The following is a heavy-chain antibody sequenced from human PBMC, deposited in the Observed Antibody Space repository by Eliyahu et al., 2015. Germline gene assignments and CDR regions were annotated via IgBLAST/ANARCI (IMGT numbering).Heavy chain of an antibody. V-gene: IGHV2-5*02. CDR3: ARSLPKYAGKYYFDS. Sequence: QITMKESGPALVRPTQTLTLTCSFSGFSXXTTSVGVGWXRXPPGKALEWLSLIYWDDEKRFSPSLKSRLTITKDASKNEVVLTMSNMGPVDTATYYCARSLPKYAGKYYFDSWGQGTLVTVSS. J-gene: IGHJ4*02. D-gene: IGHD3-10*01. CDR2: IYWDDEK. CDR1: GFSXXTTSVG.